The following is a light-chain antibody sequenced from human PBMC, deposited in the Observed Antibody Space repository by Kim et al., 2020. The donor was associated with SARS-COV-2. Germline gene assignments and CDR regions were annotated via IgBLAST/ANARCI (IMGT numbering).Light chain of an antibody. V-gene: IGLV3-1*01. J-gene: IGLJ2*01. Sequence: SYELTQPPSVSVSPGQTATITCSGDKLGDKYASWYQQKPGQSPVLVIYQDDKRPSRIPERFSCSTSGNTATLTISGTQAMDEADYYCQAWDRSPVFGGGSKLTVL. CDR2: QDD. CDR1: KLGDKY. CDR3: QAWDRSPV.